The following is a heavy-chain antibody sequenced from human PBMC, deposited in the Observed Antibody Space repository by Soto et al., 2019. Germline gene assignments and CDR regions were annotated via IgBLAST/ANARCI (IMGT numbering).Heavy chain of an antibody. CDR3: ARERRWEPLLY. CDR2: VSAYNRNT. V-gene: IGHV1-18*01. D-gene: IGHD1-26*01. Sequence: QVQLVQSGPEVKKPGASVKVSCKGSGYTFSNYGVTWVRQAPGQGLERLGWVSAYNRNTDYAQKVEDRATMTIDTSTNTAYLQLRGLTPDEPAVYYCARERRWEPLLYWGQGTL. J-gene: IGHJ4*02. CDR1: GYTFSNYG.